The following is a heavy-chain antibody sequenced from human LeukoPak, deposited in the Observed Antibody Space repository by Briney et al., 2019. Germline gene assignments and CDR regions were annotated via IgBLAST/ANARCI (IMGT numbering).Heavy chain of an antibody. D-gene: IGHD3-10*01. CDR2: IYPGDSDT. V-gene: IGHV5-51*01. CDR1: GYSFSNYW. J-gene: IGHJ4*02. Sequence: GESLKISCKSSGYSFSNYWFGWVRQMPGKGLGWMGIIYPGDSDTRYSPSFQGQVTISADKSINTAYLQWSSLKASDTAIYYCARLHYFGSGNYYNVGDYWGQGTLVTVSS. CDR3: ARLHYFGSGNYYNVGDY.